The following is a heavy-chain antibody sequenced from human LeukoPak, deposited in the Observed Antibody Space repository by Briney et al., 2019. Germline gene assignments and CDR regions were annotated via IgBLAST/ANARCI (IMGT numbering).Heavy chain of an antibody. V-gene: IGHV1-3*01. CDR1: GYTFTSYA. D-gene: IGHD3-22*01. J-gene: IGHJ1*01. Sequence: ASVKVSCKASGYTFTSYAMHWVRQAPGQRLEWMGWINAGNGNTKYSQKFQGRVTITRDTSASTAYMELSSLRSEDTAVYYCARVPLYDSNDYYYPHWGQGTVVTVSS. CDR3: ARVPLYDSNDYYYPH. CDR2: INAGNGNT.